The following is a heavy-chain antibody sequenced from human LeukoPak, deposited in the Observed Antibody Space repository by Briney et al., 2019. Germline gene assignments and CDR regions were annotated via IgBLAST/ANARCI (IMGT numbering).Heavy chain of an antibody. CDR2: IYYSGTT. V-gene: IGHV4-59*01. CDR1: GGSISYYY. CDR3: ARDSMVRGVISDYYYYGMDV. D-gene: IGHD3-10*01. J-gene: IGHJ6*02. Sequence: SETLSLTCTVSGGSISYYYWSWIRQSPGKGLEWIGYIYYSGTTNYNPSLKSRVTISVDTSKNQFSLQLRSVTAADTAVYYCARDSMVRGVISDYYYYGMDVWGQGTTVTVSS.